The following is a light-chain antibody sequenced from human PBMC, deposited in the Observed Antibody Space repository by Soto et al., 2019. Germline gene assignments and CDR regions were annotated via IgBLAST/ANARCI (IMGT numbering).Light chain of an antibody. CDR1: SSDFGSYNL. CDR2: EGS. Sequence: QSALTQPASVSGSPGQSITISCTGTSSDFGSYNLVSWYQQHPGKAPKLMIYEGSKRPSGVSNRFSGSKSGNTASLTISGLQAEDEADYYCCSYAGSSTFFYVFGTGTKLTVL. J-gene: IGLJ1*01. CDR3: CSYAGSSTFFYV. V-gene: IGLV2-23*03.